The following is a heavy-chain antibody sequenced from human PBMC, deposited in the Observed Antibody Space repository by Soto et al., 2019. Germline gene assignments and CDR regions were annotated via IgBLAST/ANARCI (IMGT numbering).Heavy chain of an antibody. CDR2: IYYSGST. D-gene: IGHD3-10*01. J-gene: IGHJ4*02. V-gene: IGHV4-31*03. CDR3: ARDLSTRVGGFDY. CDR1: GGSISSGGYY. Sequence: PSETLSLTCTVSGGSISSGGYYWSWIRQHPGKGLEWIGYIYYSGSTYYNPSLKSRVTISVDTSKNQFSLKLSSVTAADTAVYYWARDLSTRVGGFDYWGKGTLVTVSS.